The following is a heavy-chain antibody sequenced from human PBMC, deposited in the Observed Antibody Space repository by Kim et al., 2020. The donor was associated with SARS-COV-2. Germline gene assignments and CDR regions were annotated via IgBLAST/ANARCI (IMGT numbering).Heavy chain of an antibody. J-gene: IGHJ4*02. CDR2: GSEK. CDR3: ARETSILND. Sequence: GSEKYYVDSVKGRFSIARDNAKNSLYLQMGSLRAEDTAVYYCARETSILNDWGQGTLVTVSS. V-gene: IGHV3-7*01. D-gene: IGHD2-2*01.